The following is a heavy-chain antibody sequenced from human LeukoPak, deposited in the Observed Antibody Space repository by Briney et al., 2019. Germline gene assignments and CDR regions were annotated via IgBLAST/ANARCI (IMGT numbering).Heavy chain of an antibody. J-gene: IGHJ4*02. CDR3: ARDDSSGYLPSDY. Sequence: SETLSLTCTVSGGSISSSGYCWGWIRQPPGKGLEWIGSIDYSGNTNYNPSLKSRVTIAVDMSKNQFSLKLSSVTAADTAVYYCARDDSSGYLPSDYWGQGTLVTVSS. D-gene: IGHD3-22*01. CDR2: IDYSGNT. V-gene: IGHV4-39*07. CDR1: GGSISSSGYC.